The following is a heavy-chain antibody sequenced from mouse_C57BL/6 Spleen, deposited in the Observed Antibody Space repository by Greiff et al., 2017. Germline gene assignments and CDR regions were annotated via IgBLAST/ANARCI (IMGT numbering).Heavy chain of an antibody. D-gene: IGHD1-1*01. CDR2: IDPSDSYT. V-gene: IGHV1-69*01. Sequence: QVQLQQPGAELVMPGASVKLSCKASGYTFTSYWMHWVKQRPGQGLEWIGEIDPSDSYTNYNQKFKGKSTLTVDKSSSTAYMQLSSLTSEDSAVYYCARWYYYGSGYFDVWGTGTTGTVSS. CDR3: ARWYYYGSGYFDV. CDR1: GYTFTSYW. J-gene: IGHJ1*03.